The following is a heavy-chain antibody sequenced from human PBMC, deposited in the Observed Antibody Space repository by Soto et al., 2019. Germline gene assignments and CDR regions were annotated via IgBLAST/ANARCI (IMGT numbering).Heavy chain of an antibody. CDR2: ISWNSGSI. J-gene: IGHJ3*02. CDR3: AKDEDYGGNYAFDS. V-gene: IGHV3-9*01. Sequence: EVQLVESGGGLVQPGRSLRLSCSASGFTFDDYAMHWVRQAPGKGLEWVSGISWNSGSIGYADSVKGRFTISRDNAKISLYLQRNSLRDEATALYYCAKDEDYGGNYAFDSCGQGTMVTVSS. D-gene: IGHD4-17*01. CDR1: GFTFDDYA.